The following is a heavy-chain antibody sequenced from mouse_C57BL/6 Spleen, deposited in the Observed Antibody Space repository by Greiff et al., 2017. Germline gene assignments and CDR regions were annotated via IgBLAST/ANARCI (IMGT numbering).Heavy chain of an antibody. Sequence: EVMLVESGGGLVKPGASLKLSCAASGFTFSDYGMHWVRQAPEKGLEWVALISSGSSTINYADTVKGRFTISRDNAKNTLFLQMTSLRSEDTAMYYCARQDGYDRGDDYYAMDYWGQGTSVTVSS. J-gene: IGHJ4*01. V-gene: IGHV5-17*01. CDR2: ISSGSSTI. D-gene: IGHD2-2*01. CDR3: ARQDGYDRGDDYYAMDY. CDR1: GFTFSDYG.